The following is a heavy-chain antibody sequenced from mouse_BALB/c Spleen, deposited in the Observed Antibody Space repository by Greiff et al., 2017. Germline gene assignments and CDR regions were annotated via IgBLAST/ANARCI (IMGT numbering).Heavy chain of an antibody. CDR3: ARGDYYGNFYAMDY. CDR2: ISNGGGST. V-gene: IGHV5-12-2*01. J-gene: IGHJ4*01. D-gene: IGHD2-1*01. Sequence: EVKLQESGGGLVQPGGSLKLSCAASGFTFSSYTMSWVRQTPEKRLEWVAYISNGGGSTYYPDTVKGRFTISRDNAKNTLYLQMSSLKSEDTAMYYCARGDYYGNFYAMDYWGQGTSVTVSS. CDR1: GFTFSSYT.